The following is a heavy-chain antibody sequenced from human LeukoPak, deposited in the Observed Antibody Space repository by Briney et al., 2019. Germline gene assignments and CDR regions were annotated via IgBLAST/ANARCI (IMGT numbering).Heavy chain of an antibody. CDR1: GFTFSSYA. Sequence: GGSLRLSCAASGFTFSSYAMHWVRQAPGKGLEWVAVISYDGSNKYYTDSVKGRFTISRDNSKNTLYLQMNSLRAEDTAVYYCARGVLDSSGRHNWFDPWGQGTLVTVSS. J-gene: IGHJ5*02. CDR2: ISYDGSNK. V-gene: IGHV3-30*04. D-gene: IGHD6-19*01. CDR3: ARGVLDSSGRHNWFDP.